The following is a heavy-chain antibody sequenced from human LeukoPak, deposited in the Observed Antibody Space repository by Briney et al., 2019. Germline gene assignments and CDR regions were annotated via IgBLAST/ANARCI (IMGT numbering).Heavy chain of an antibody. D-gene: IGHD3-9*01. CDR1: GFTFSDYY. Sequence: PGGSLRLSCAASGFTFSDYYMNWIRQAPGKGLEWISHISNSGNTKYYADSVKGRFTISRDNAKNSLSLQMNSLRADDTAVYYSARGYEYDILTVYYYNALDVWGQGITVAVSS. CDR2: ISNSGNTK. CDR3: ARGYEYDILTVYYYNALDV. V-gene: IGHV3-11*01. J-gene: IGHJ6*02.